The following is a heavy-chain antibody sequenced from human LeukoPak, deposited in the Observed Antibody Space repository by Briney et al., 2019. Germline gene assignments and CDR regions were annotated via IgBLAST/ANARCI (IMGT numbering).Heavy chain of an antibody. CDR1: GFTFSSYS. Sequence: GGSLRLSCAASGFTFSSYSMNWVRQVPGKGLEWVSAISGSGGSTYYADSVKGRFTISRDSSKNTLYLQMNSLRAEDTAIYYCAKKSCSGGSCYGGSNYDYWGQGTLVTVSS. CDR3: AKKSCSGGSCYGGSNYDY. CDR2: ISGSGGST. V-gene: IGHV3-23*01. D-gene: IGHD2-15*01. J-gene: IGHJ4*02.